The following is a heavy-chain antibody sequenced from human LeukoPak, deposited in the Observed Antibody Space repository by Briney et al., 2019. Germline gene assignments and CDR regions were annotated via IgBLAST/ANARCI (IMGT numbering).Heavy chain of an antibody. Sequence: ASETLSLTCTVSGGSIHSYWSWIRQPAGKGLEWIGRISGSGTITYNPALQSRLTISIDTSKNQFSLKLMSVTAADTAVYYCARDSGTTGEVKFDPWGQGTLVTVSS. D-gene: IGHD3-10*01. V-gene: IGHV4-4*07. CDR3: ARDSGTTGEVKFDP. J-gene: IGHJ5*02. CDR2: ISGSGTI. CDR1: GGSIHSY.